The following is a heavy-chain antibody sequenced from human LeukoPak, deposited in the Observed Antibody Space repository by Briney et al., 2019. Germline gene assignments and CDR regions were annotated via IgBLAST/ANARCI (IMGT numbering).Heavy chain of an antibody. CDR2: ISSFNGNR. CDR1: GYTFRNYG. CDR3: ERDCSGGTCNSFWLDP. J-gene: IGHJ5*02. Sequence: ASVKVSCKASGYTFRNYGLTWVRQAPGQGLEWMGWISSFNGNRKYAQKFQGRVSITADTSTSTAYMEMTSLRSDDTAMYFCERDCSGGTCNSFWLDPWGQGTLVTVSS. V-gene: IGHV1-18*01. D-gene: IGHD2-15*01.